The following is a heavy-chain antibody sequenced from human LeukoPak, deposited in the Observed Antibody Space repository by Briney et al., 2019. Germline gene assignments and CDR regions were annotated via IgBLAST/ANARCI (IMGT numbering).Heavy chain of an antibody. D-gene: IGHD1-7*01. V-gene: IGHV1-18*01. Sequence: GASVKVSCKASGYTFISHGISWVRQAPGQGPEWMGWISPYNGNTNYAQKFQGRVTMTTDTSTSTAYMELSSLRSEDTAVYYCARGPTGGTTPLPFDYWGQGTLVTVS. CDR3: ARGPTGGTTPLPFDY. CDR2: ISPYNGNT. CDR1: GYTFISHG. J-gene: IGHJ4*02.